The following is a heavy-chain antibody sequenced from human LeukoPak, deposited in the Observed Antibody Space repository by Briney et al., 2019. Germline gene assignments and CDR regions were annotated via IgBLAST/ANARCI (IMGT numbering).Heavy chain of an antibody. Sequence: SETLSLTRAVSGYSISSVYYWGWIRQPPGPGLGWIGSISPSGSTFYNPSLKSRVTIPVDTSKNQFSLKLRSVTAAATAVYYCALSPLGAAATWIGLFDYWGQGTLVTVSS. CDR1: GYSISSVYY. CDR2: ISPSGST. D-gene: IGHD6-13*01. J-gene: IGHJ4*02. CDR3: ALSPLGAAATWIGLFDY. V-gene: IGHV4-38-2*01.